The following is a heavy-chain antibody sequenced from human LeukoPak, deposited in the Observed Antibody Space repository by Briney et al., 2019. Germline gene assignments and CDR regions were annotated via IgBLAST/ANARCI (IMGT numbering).Heavy chain of an antibody. V-gene: IGHV3-53*01. Sequence: GGSLRLSCAASGFTFSSNYMSWVRQAPGKGLEWVSVIYSGGSTYYADSVKGRFTISRDNSKNTLYLQMNSLRAEDTAVYYCARADYYYDSSGYYVPFDYWGQGTLVTVSS. CDR1: GFTFSSNY. CDR2: IYSGGST. J-gene: IGHJ4*02. CDR3: ARADYYYDSSGYYVPFDY. D-gene: IGHD3-22*01.